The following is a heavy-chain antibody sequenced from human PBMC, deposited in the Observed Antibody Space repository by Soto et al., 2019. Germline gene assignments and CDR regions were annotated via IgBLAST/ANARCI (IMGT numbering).Heavy chain of an antibody. CDR1: DSTLKPNP. J-gene: IGHJ4*02. V-gene: IGHV3-23*01. CDR3: ARGGSTGWFYFDF. Sequence: GGPLRLSCAPSDSTLKPNPLTWARKAPGKGLEWVASTPGSGGSSYYADSVKGRFTISRDNSKNTLYLDLNSLKAEDTAMYYCARGGSTGWFYFDFWGQGTQVTVSS. D-gene: IGHD6-19*01. CDR2: TPGSGGSS.